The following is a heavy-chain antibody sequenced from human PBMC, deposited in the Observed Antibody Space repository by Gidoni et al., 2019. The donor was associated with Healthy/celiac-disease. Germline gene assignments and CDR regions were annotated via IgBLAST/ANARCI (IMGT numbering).Heavy chain of an antibody. J-gene: IGHJ4*02. CDR2: ISGSGGST. Sequence: EVQLLESGGGLVQPGGSLRLSCAASGFPFSSYAMSWVRQAPGKGLEWVSAISGSGGSTYYADSVKGRFTISRDNSKNTLYLQMNSLRAEDPAVYYCATAQRYSSSWYFDYWGQGTLVTVSS. CDR1: GFPFSSYA. CDR3: ATAQRYSSSWYFDY. V-gene: IGHV3-23*01. D-gene: IGHD6-13*01.